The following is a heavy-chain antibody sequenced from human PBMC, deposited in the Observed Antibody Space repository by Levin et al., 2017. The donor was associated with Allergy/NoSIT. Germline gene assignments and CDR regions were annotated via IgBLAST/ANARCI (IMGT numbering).Heavy chain of an antibody. CDR3: VRGGSRVTSDY. D-gene: IGHD4-17*01. CDR1: GFTVSNNY. Sequence: PGGSLRLSCAASGFTVSNNYMSWVRQAPGKGLEWVSVIYSGGSTYCADSVKGRFTISRDNSKNTLYLQMNSLRAEDTAVYYCVRGGSRVTSDYWGQGTLVTVSS. V-gene: IGHV3-53*01. CDR2: IYSGGST. J-gene: IGHJ4*02.